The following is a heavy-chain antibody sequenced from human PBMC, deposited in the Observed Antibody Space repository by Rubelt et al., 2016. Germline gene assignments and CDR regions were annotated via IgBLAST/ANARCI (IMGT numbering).Heavy chain of an antibody. D-gene: IGHD6-6*01. Sequence: GGGLVQPGESLRLSCVASGFTFSDYYMSWIRQAPGKGLEWVANMKGDGSDKYYVDSVKGRFTISRDNAKNSLYLQMNSLRAEDTAVYYCTRDLPTYSSSSMFDYWGQGTLVTVSS. CDR1: GFTFSDYY. CDR3: TRDLPTYSSSSMFDY. J-gene: IGHJ4*02. V-gene: IGHV3-7*01. CDR2: MKGDGSDK.